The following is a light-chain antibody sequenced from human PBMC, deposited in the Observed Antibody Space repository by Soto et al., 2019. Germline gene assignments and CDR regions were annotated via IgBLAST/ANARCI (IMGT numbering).Light chain of an antibody. J-gene: IGKJ1*01. Sequence: DIQMTQSPSTLSASIGDRVTITCRASQTISIYLAWCQQRPGEAPKLLIYDASTLESGVPARFSGSGSGTEFHLTISSLQPDDFATYYCQQYSSSSPTFGQGTKVEIQ. CDR1: QTISIY. CDR2: DAS. CDR3: QQYSSSSPT. V-gene: IGKV1-5*01.